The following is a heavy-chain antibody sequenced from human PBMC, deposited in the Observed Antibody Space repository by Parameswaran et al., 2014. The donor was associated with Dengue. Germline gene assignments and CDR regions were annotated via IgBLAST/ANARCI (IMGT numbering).Heavy chain of an antibody. CDR3: ARIYSSGWYPVH. Sequence: WIRQPPGKGLEWVSYISSSSSYTNYADSVKGRFTISRDNAKNSLYLQMNSLRAEDTAVYYCARIYSSGWYPVHWGQGTLVTVSS. V-gene: IGHV3-11*03. CDR2: ISSSSSYT. D-gene: IGHD6-19*01. J-gene: IGHJ4*02.